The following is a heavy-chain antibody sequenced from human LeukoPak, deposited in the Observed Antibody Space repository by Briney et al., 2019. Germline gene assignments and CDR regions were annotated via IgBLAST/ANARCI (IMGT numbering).Heavy chain of an antibody. J-gene: IGHJ6*03. V-gene: IGHV1-2*02. CDR3: ARGSPYCSSTSCYPYYYYYMDV. Sequence: ASVKVSCKASGYTFTGYYMHWGRQAPGQGLEWVGWINPNSGGTNYAQKFQGRVTMTRDTSISTAYMELSRLRSDDTAVYYCARGSPYCSSTSCYPYYYYYMDVWGKGTTVTVSS. CDR2: INPNSGGT. D-gene: IGHD2-2*01. CDR1: GYTFTGYY.